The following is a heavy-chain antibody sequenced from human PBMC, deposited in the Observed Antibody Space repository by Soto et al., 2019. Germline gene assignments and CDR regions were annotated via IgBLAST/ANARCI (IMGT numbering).Heavy chain of an antibody. CDR1: GDTFSSYA. J-gene: IGHJ4*02. V-gene: IGHV1-69*01. D-gene: IGHD3-10*01. Sequence: QLVQSGPGVKKPGSSEKVSCKSVGDTFSSYAVSWVRQAPGQGLEWMGGIIPTFGTVNYAQKFQGRATITADESTRLSYMELSSLKSEDTAVYYCAREAGDYGHPYFDYWGQGTLIFVSS. CDR3: AREAGDYGHPYFDY. CDR2: IIPTFGTV.